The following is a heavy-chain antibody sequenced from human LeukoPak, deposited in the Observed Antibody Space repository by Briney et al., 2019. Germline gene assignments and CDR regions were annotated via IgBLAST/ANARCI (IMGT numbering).Heavy chain of an antibody. D-gene: IGHD3-10*01. CDR3: VKDMNPGGADV. V-gene: IGHV3-9*02. J-gene: IGHJ6*02. CDR1: GFNSEDHA. Sequence: GGSLRLFCVVSGFNSEDHAMHWVRQAPGKGLEWVSGIYWSSSGTGYAESVKGRFTVSRDSAKTSLYLQMNSLRPEDTALYYCVKDMNPGGADVWGQGTTVTVSS. CDR2: IYWSSSGT.